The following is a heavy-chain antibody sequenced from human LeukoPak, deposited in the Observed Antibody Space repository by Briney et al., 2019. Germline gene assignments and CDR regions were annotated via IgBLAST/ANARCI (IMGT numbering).Heavy chain of an antibody. V-gene: IGHV1-24*01. CDR1: GYTLTELS. D-gene: IGHD6-13*01. Sequence: ASVKVSCTVSGYTLTELSMHWVRQAPGKGLEWMGGFDPEDGETIYAQKFQGRVTMTEDTSTDTAYMELSSLRSEDTAVYYCATAPGYSSSLTFDYWGQGTLVTVSS. CDR2: FDPEDGET. J-gene: IGHJ4*02. CDR3: ATAPGYSSSLTFDY.